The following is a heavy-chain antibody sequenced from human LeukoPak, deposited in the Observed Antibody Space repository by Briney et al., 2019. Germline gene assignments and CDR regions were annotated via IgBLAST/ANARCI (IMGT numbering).Heavy chain of an antibody. D-gene: IGHD6-13*01. CDR2: IYYSGST. J-gene: IGHJ4*02. CDR1: GGSISSSSYY. CDR3: ASLPHGFHIAAAGTLGVGY. Sequence: ASETLSLTCTVSGGSISSSSYYWGWIRQPPGKGLEWIGSIYYSGSTYYNPSLKSRVTISVDTSKNQFSLKLSSVTAADTAVYYCASLPHGFHIAAAGTLGVGYWGQGTLVTVSS. V-gene: IGHV4-39*07.